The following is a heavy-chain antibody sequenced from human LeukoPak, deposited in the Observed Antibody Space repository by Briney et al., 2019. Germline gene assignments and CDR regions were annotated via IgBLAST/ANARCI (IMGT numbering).Heavy chain of an antibody. J-gene: IGHJ4*02. V-gene: IGHV4-34*01. D-gene: IGHD3-10*01. CDR1: GGSFSGYY. CDR3: ARGLRMVRTIDY. CDR2: INHSGST. Sequence: SETLSLTCAVYGGSFSGYYWSWIRQPPGKGLEWIGEINHSGSTNYNPSLKSRVTISVDTSKNQFSLKLSSVTAADTAVYYCARGLRMVRTIDYWDQGTLVTVSS.